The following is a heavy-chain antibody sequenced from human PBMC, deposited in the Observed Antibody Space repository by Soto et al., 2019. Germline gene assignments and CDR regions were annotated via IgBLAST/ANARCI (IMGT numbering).Heavy chain of an antibody. J-gene: IGHJ3*02. V-gene: IGHV1-8*01. D-gene: IGHD3-16*02. Sequence: ASVKVSCKASGYTFTSYDINWVRQATGQGLEWMGWMNPNSGNTGYAQKFQGRVTMTRNTSISTAYMELSSLRSEDTAVYYCARVGSYDYIWGSYRPGHAFDISGQATMVTVAS. CDR2: MNPNSGNT. CDR3: ARVGSYDYIWGSYRPGHAFDI. CDR1: GYTFTSYD.